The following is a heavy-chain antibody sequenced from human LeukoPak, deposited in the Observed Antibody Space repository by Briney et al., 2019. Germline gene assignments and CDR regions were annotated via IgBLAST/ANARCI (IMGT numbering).Heavy chain of an antibody. J-gene: IGHJ4*02. V-gene: IGHV3-9*03. CDR1: GFTFVDYA. CDR2: ISWNSGSI. D-gene: IGHD1-7*01. Sequence: PGGSLRLSFAASGFTFVDYAMHLVGQAPGKGLEWVSGISWNSGSIGYADSVKGRFTISRDNAKNSLYLQMNSLRAEDMALYYCAKSNQPYNWNYVGGLDYWGQGTLVTVSS. CDR3: AKSNQPYNWNYVGGLDY.